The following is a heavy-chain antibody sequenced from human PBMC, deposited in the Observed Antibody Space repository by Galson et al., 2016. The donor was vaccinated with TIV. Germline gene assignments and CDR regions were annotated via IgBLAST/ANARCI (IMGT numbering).Heavy chain of an antibody. CDR3: ARLEGYDDSASDY. Sequence: QSGAEVKKSGESLKISCKASGYRFTNHWIGWVRQMPGRGLEWMGVIYPGDSDTRYSPSFQGQVTISADKSSSTAHLQWSSLKASDTAMYYCARLEGYDDSASDYWGQGTLVTVSS. D-gene: IGHD3-22*01. J-gene: IGHJ4*02. CDR1: GYRFTNHW. CDR2: IYPGDSDT. V-gene: IGHV5-51*01.